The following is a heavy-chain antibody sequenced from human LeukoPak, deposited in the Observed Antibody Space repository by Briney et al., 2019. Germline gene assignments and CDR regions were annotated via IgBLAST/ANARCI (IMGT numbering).Heavy chain of an antibody. J-gene: IGHJ4*02. CDR3: ARDMSIAVAGH. V-gene: IGHV3-30*03. D-gene: IGHD6-19*01. Sequence: PGGSLRLSCEASGFTFSGYGMHWVRQAPGKGLEWVAVISYDGSNKYYADSVKGRFTISRDNSKNTLYLQMNSLRPEDTAVYYCARDMSIAVAGHWGQGTLVTVSS. CDR1: GFTFSGYG. CDR2: ISYDGSNK.